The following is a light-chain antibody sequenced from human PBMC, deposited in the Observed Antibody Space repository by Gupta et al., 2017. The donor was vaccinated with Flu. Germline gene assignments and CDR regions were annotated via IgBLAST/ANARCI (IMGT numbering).Light chain of an antibody. CDR1: QSVLYSSNNKNY. Sequence: DIVMTQSPDSLAVSLGERATINCKSSQSVLYSSNNKNYLAWYQQKPGQPPKLLIYWASTREYGVPDRFSGSGSGTDFTLTISSRQAEDVAVYYCQQYYSTPLTFGGGTKVEIK. V-gene: IGKV4-1*01. CDR3: QQYYSTPLT. J-gene: IGKJ4*01. CDR2: WAS.